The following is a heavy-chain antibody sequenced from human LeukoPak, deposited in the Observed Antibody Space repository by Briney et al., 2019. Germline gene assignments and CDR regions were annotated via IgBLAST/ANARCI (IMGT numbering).Heavy chain of an antibody. Sequence: GGSLRLSCAASGFTFSTYWMNWFRQTPGKGLEWVAKIKADGGEKDHVASVKGRFTISRDNAKKSLYLQMNSLRAEDTAVYYCARRAGAYSHPYDYWGQGTLVTVSS. CDR2: IKADGGEK. J-gene: IGHJ4*02. CDR1: GFTFSTYW. CDR3: ARRAGAYSHPYDY. D-gene: IGHD4/OR15-4a*01. V-gene: IGHV3-7*03.